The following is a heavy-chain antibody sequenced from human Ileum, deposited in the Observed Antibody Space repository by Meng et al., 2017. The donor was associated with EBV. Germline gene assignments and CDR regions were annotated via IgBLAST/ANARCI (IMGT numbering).Heavy chain of an antibody. CDR2: IYNSGST. CDR3: ARGQKGYFDL. J-gene: IGHJ2*01. V-gene: IGHV4-30-4*01. CDR1: GGSISSSNYY. Sequence: QVQLQEPGPGLVKPSPHSSITCTVSGGSISSSNYYWSWIRQPPGKGLEWSGHIYNSGSTYYSPSLKSRITISVDTSKNQFSLKLSSVTAADTAVYCCARGQKGYFDLWGRGTLVTVSS.